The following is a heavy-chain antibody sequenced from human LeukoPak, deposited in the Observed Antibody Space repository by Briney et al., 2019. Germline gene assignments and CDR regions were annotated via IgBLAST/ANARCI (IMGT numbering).Heavy chain of an antibody. CDR2: INPNSGGT. J-gene: IGHJ4*02. D-gene: IGHD6-19*01. CDR3: ARMDSVAVAGIHDY. V-gene: IGHV1-2*02. CDR1: GYTFTRHY. Sequence: ASVKVSCKASGYTFTRHYMRWVRQAPGQGLEWMGWINPNSGGTNYAQKFQGRVTMTRDTSISTAYMELSRLRSDDTAVYYCARMDSVAVAGIHDYWGQGTLVTVSS.